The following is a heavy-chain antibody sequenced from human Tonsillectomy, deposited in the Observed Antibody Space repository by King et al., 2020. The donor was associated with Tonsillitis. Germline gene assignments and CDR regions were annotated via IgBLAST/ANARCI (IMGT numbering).Heavy chain of an antibody. V-gene: IGHV3-21*01. CDR2: ISSSSSYI. J-gene: IGHJ4*02. Sequence: EVQLVESGGGLVKPGGSLRLSCAASGFIFSTYSMIWVRQAPGKGLEWVSSISSSSSYINYADSVKGRFTISRDNAKNSLYLQMNSLRAEDTAVYYCARDDSSSCTYWGQGTLVTVSS. D-gene: IGHD6-13*01. CDR3: ARDDSSSCTY. CDR1: GFIFSTYS.